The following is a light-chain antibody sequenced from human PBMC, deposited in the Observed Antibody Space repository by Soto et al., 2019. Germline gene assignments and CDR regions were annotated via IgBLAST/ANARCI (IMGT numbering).Light chain of an antibody. CDR2: GAS. V-gene: IGKV3-15*01. CDR1: QSGSSN. CDR3: QKYNNWPLT. J-gene: IGKJ4*01. Sequence: EIVMTQSPATLSVSPGERATLSCRASQSGSSNLAWYQQKPGQAPRLLIYGASTRATGIPARFSGSGSGTELTLTISSLQSEDFAVYYCQKYNNWPLTFGGGTKVEIK.